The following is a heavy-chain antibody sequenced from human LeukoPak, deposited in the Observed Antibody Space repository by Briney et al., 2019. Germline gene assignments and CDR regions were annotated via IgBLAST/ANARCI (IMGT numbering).Heavy chain of an antibody. CDR1: GGSISSGGYY. CDR2: IYYSGST. CDR3: AREAPVNYGSGSYFDY. V-gene: IGHV4-31*03. J-gene: IGHJ4*02. Sequence: SETLSLTCTVSGGSISSGGYYWSWIRQHPGKGLEWIGYIYYSGSTYYNTSLKSRVTISVDTSKNQFSLKLSSVTAADTAVYYCAREAPVNYGSGSYFDYWGQGTLVTVSS. D-gene: IGHD3-10*01.